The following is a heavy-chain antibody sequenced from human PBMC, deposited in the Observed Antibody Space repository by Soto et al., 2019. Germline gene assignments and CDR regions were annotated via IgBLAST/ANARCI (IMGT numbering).Heavy chain of an antibody. V-gene: IGHV4-59*01. CDR3: ARGRDGYNYPNFDY. J-gene: IGHJ4*02. D-gene: IGHD5-12*01. Sequence: WETLSLTCTVSGASISGYAWSWIRRPPGKGLEWIGHISYSGSTNYKPSLKSRVTISVDTSKKQFSLKLTSVTAADTAVYYCARGRDGYNYPNFDYWGQGTLVTVSS. CDR2: ISYSGST. CDR1: GASISGYA.